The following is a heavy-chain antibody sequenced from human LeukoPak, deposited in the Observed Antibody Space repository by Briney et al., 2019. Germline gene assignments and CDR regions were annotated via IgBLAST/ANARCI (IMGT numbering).Heavy chain of an antibody. Sequence: GESLKISCKGSGYSFTSYWIGWVRQMPGKGLGWMGIIYPGDSDTRYSPSFQGQVTISADESISTAYLQWSSLKASDTAMYYCARPCQPAGGDCPLGDYWGQGTLVTVSS. CDR1: GYSFTSYW. CDR2: IYPGDSDT. J-gene: IGHJ4*02. CDR3: ARPCQPAGGDCPLGDY. D-gene: IGHD2-21*02. V-gene: IGHV5-51*01.